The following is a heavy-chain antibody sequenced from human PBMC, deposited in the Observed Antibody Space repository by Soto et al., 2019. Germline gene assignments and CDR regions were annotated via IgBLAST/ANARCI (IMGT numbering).Heavy chain of an antibody. CDR1: GLTFSKAW. Sequence: DVQLVDSGGDLIKPGGSLRLSCVVTGLTFSKAWINWVRQAPGKGLEWIGRIKDKSSGGTSDYIAPVKGRFTISRDDSINTVYLQMNSLKIEDTGTYYCTTYVLWWGGDSWGRGTVVTVSS. CDR3: TTYVLWWGGDS. CDR2: IKDKSSGGTS. J-gene: IGHJ4*02. D-gene: IGHD2-8*02. V-gene: IGHV3-15*07.